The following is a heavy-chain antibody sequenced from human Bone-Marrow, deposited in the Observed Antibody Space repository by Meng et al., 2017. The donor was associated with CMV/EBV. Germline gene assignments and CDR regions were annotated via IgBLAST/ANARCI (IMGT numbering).Heavy chain of an antibody. CDR2: IIPIFGTA. CDR3: AWGGRWYRFDY. Sequence: QVKLVQYGAGVKKPGSSGKVSCKASGGTFSSYAISWVRQAPGQGLEWMGGIIPIFGTANYAQKFQGRVTITADESTSTAYMELSSLRSEDTAVYYCAWGGRWYRFDYWGQGTLVTVSS. V-gene: IGHV1-69*12. D-gene: IGHD3-16*01. J-gene: IGHJ4*02. CDR1: GGTFSSYA.